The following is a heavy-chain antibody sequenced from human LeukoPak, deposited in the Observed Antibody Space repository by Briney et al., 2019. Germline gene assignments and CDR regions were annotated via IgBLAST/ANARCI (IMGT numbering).Heavy chain of an antibody. V-gene: IGHV4-34*01. CDR3: ARRSGGTWAY. CDR2: INHSGST. J-gene: IGHJ4*02. CDR1: GGSFSGYH. D-gene: IGHD3-10*01. Sequence: PSETLSLTCAVYGGSFSGYHWSWIRQSPGKGLQWIGGINHSGSTNYNPSLKSRVTISLDTSKNQFSLKLSSVTAADTAVYYCARRSGGTWAYWGQGTLVTVSS.